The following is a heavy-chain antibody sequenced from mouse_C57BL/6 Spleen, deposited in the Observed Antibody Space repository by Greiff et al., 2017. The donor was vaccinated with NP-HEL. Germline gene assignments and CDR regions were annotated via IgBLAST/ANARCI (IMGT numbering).Heavy chain of an antibody. CDR1: GYAFSSSW. CDR3: AREGGDGNYVPFAY. CDR2: IYPGDGDT. V-gene: IGHV1-82*01. D-gene: IGHD2-1*01. Sequence: VQLQQSGPELVKPGASVKISCKASGYAFSSSWMNWVKQRPGKGLEWIGRIYPGDGDTNYNGKFKGKATLTADKSSSTAYMQLSSLTSEDSAVYFCAREGGDGNYVPFAYWGQGTLVTVSA. J-gene: IGHJ3*01.